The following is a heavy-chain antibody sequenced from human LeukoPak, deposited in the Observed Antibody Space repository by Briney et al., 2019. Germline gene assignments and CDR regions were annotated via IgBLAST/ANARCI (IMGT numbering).Heavy chain of an antibody. D-gene: IGHD3-16*01. CDR1: GGSISSYY. J-gene: IGHJ4*02. V-gene: IGHV4-59*01. Sequence: MASETLSLTCTVSGGSISSYYWSWIRQPPGKGLEWIGYIYYSGSTNYNPSLKSRVTISVDTSKNQFSLKLSSVTAADTAVYYCARSRLGDYDRSFDYWGQGTLVTVSS. CDR2: IYYSGST. CDR3: ARSRLGDYDRSFDY.